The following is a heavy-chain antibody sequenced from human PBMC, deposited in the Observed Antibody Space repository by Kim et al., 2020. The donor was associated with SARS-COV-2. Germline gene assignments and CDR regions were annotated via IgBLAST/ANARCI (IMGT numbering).Heavy chain of an antibody. J-gene: IGHJ3*02. CDR3: ARDLVRGSYPHHDAFDI. Sequence: LQGRVTMTTDTSTSTAYMELRSLRSDDTAVYYCARDLVRGSYPHHDAFDIWGQGTMVTVSS. D-gene: IGHD1-26*01. V-gene: IGHV1-18*01.